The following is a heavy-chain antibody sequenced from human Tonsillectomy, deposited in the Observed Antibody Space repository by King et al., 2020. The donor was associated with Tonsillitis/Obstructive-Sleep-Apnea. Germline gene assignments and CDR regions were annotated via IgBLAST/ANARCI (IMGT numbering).Heavy chain of an antibody. CDR3: ARHPGMAVAATQDFYYYGMDV. CDR1: GYSFTSYW. CDR2: IDPSDSYT. D-gene: IGHD6-19*01. V-gene: IGHV5-10-1*03. J-gene: IGHJ6*02. Sequence: QLVQSGAEVKKPGESLRISCKGSGYSFTSYWISWLRQMPGQGLEWMGRIDPSDSYTNYSPSFQGHVTISADKSISTAYLQWSSLRASDTAMYYCARHPGMAVAATQDFYYYGMDVWGRGTTVTVSS.